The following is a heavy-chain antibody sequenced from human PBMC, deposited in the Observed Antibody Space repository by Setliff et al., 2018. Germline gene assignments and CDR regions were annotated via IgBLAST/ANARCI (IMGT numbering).Heavy chain of an antibody. CDR3: ARDQFRNSGGLYS. CDR1: GYTFTNYY. D-gene: IGHD1-7*01. J-gene: IGHJ5*02. V-gene: IGHV1-46*01. CDR2: INPSGGRL. Sequence: ASVKVSCKASGYTFTNYYIHWVRQTPGQGLEWMGIINPSGGRLSYAEKFQDRVTIFRDNSKNTLYLQMSSLRADDTAMYYCARDQFRNSGGLYSWGQGTLVTVSS.